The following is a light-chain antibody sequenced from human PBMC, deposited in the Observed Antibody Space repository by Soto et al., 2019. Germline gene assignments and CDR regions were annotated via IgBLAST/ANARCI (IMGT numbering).Light chain of an antibody. V-gene: IGLV2-14*03. CDR3: SSYTTSTTLF. J-gene: IGLJ1*01. CDR2: DVS. CDR1: SSDIGGYNF. Sequence: QSALTQPASVSGSPGQSITISCTGTSSDIGGYNFVSWYQQHPGKAPKLMIFDVSNRPSGVSLRFSGSKSGNTASLTISGLQAEDEADYYCSSYTTSTTLFFGPGTKLTVL.